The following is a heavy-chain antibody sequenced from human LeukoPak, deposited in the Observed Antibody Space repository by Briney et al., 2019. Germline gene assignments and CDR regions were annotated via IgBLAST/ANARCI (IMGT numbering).Heavy chain of an antibody. CDR2: ISGSGGST. CDR1: GFTFSSYA. J-gene: IGHJ6*03. CDR3: AKDAYYDSSGYYGSYYYYMDV. D-gene: IGHD3-22*01. V-gene: IGHV3-23*01. Sequence: GGSLRLSCAAPGFTFSSYAMSWVRQAPGKGLDWVSAISGSGGSTYYADSVKGRFTISRDNSKNTLYLQMNSLRAEDTAVYYCAKDAYYDSSGYYGSYYYYMDVWGKGTTVTVSS.